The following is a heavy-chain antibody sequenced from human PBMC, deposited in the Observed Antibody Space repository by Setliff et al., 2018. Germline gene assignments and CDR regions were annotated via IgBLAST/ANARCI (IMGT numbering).Heavy chain of an antibody. D-gene: IGHD1-26*01. V-gene: IGHV5-51*01. J-gene: IGHJ4*02. Sequence: PGESLKISCKGSGYSFSNFWIGWVRQMPGKXLEXXGXXXXXXXXTXYXPSFXXQVTMSADKSINTAYLQWSNLKASDTAIYYCARSLVGATYSVYFDYWGQGALVTVSS. CDR2: XXXXXXXT. CDR3: ARSLVGATYSVYFDY. CDR1: GYSFSNFW.